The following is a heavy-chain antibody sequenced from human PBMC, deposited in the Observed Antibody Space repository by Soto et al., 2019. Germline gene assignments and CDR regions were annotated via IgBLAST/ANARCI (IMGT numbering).Heavy chain of an antibody. Sequence: GGSLRLSCAASGFTFSSYGMHWVRQAPGKGLEWVAVISYDGSNKYYADSVKGRFTISRDNSKNTLYLQMNSLRAEDTAVYYCAKDRRSGYSSPGLDYYYYGMDVWGQGTTVTVSS. D-gene: IGHD6-13*01. CDR1: GFTFSSYG. J-gene: IGHJ6*02. V-gene: IGHV3-30*18. CDR3: AKDRRSGYSSPGLDYYYYGMDV. CDR2: ISYDGSNK.